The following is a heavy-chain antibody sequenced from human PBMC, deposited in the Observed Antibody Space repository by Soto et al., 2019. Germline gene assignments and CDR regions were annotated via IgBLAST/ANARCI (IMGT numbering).Heavy chain of an antibody. J-gene: IGHJ1*01. D-gene: IGHD4-17*01. CDR2: IIPILGIA. CDR1: GYTFTSYT. V-gene: IGHV1-69*04. CDR3: ARDDYGGNPEYFQH. Sequence: SVKVSCKASGYTFTSYTISWVRQAPGQGLEWMGRIIPILGIANYAQKFQGRVTITADKSTSTAYMELSSLRSEDTAVYYCARDDYGGNPEYFQHWGQGTLVTVSS.